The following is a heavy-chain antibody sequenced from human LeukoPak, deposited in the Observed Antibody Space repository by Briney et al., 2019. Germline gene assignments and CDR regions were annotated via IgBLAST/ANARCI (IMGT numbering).Heavy chain of an antibody. D-gene: IGHD3-22*01. CDR3: ATGGEYYYDSSGYYYWFYSAY. Sequence: ASVKVSCKASGYTFTGYYMHWVQQAPGQGLEWMGWINPNSGGTNYAQKFQGRVTMTRDTSISTAYMELSRLRSDDTAVYYCATGGEYYYDSSGYYYWFYSAYWGQGTLVTVSS. CDR1: GYTFTGYY. J-gene: IGHJ4*02. V-gene: IGHV1-2*02. CDR2: INPNSGGT.